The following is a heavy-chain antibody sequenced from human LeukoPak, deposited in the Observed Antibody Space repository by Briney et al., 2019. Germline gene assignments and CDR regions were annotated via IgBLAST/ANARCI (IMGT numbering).Heavy chain of an antibody. V-gene: IGHV3-30*02. Sequence: VTLSCAPCVFSLSSYGMHWLRQAPGEGLEGVAFIRYDGSNKYYADSVKGRFTISRDNSKNTLYLQMNSLRAEDTAVYYCARGILERRGYYYYYGMDVWGQGTTVTVSS. CDR3: ARGILERRGYYYYYGMDV. CDR1: VFSLSSYG. D-gene: IGHD1-1*01. J-gene: IGHJ6*02. CDR2: IRYDGSNK.